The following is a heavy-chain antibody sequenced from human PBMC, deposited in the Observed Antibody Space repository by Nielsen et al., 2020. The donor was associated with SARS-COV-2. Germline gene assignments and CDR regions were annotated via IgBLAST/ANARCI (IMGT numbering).Heavy chain of an antibody. J-gene: IGHJ6*02. CDR3: ASEVCRKGMGV. Sequence: SETLSLTCGVSGGSFSGHYWAWIRQSPEEGLEWIGKINPSGGTDYNPSLKGRVTISIASSRKQVSLTMTSLTAADTAIYYCASEVCRKGMGVWGQGTAVTVSS. CDR1: GGSFSGHY. D-gene: IGHD3-16*01. CDR2: INPSGGT. V-gene: IGHV4-34*01.